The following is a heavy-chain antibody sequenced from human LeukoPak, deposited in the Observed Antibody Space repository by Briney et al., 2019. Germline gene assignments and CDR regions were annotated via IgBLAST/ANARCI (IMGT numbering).Heavy chain of an antibody. J-gene: IGHJ5*02. D-gene: IGHD6-13*01. CDR1: GDSVSSNSAA. CDR3: AREPMSSWYGGRWFDP. Sequence: SQTLSLTCAISGDSVSSNSAAWNWIRQSPSRGLEWLGRTYYRSKWYNDYAVSVKSRITINPDTSKNQFSLQLNSVTPEDTAVYYCAREPMSSWYGGRWFDPWGQGTLVTVSS. CDR2: TYYRSKWYN. V-gene: IGHV6-1*01.